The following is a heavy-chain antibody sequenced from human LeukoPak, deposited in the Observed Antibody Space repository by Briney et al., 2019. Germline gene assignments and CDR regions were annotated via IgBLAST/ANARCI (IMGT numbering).Heavy chain of an antibody. Sequence: SGGSLRLSCAASGFAFSSYGMHWVRQAPGKGLEWVAFIRYDGSNKYYADSVKGRFTISRDNSKNTLYLQMNSLRAEDMAVYYCAKESGGYCYRRYYFDYWGQGTLVTVSS. J-gene: IGHJ4*02. CDR3: AKESGGYCYRRYYFDY. D-gene: IGHD2-21*01. CDR2: IRYDGSNK. V-gene: IGHV3-30*02. CDR1: GFAFSSYG.